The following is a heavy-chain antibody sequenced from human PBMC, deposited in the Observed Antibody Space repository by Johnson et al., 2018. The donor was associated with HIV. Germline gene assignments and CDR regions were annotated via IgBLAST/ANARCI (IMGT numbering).Heavy chain of an antibody. V-gene: IGHV3-30*14. CDR3: AKEMEGDYGSGKGDAFDI. CDR2: ISYDGRNK. Sequence: QVLLVESGGGVVQPGRSLRLSCAASGFTFSSYAMQWVRQAPGKGLAWVAVISYDGRNKYYADSVQGRFTISKDNSKHTLYRQMNSLRAEDTAVDYCAKEMEGDYGSGKGDAFDIGGQGTMVTVSS. CDR1: GFTFSSYA. J-gene: IGHJ3*02. D-gene: IGHD3-10*01.